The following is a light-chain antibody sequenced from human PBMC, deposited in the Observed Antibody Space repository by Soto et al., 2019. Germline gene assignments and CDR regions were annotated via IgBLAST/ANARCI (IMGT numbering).Light chain of an antibody. J-gene: IGLJ3*02. CDR2: GNN. CDR3: ATWDDSLSGWV. Sequence: QSVLTQPPSVSGAPGQRVTISCTGSNSNIGAGFAVHWYQQLPGTAPKLLIHGNNNRPSGVPDRFSGSKSDTSASLAITGLQADDEADYYCATWDDSLSGWVFGGGTKLTVL. CDR1: NSNIGAGFA. V-gene: IGLV1-40*01.